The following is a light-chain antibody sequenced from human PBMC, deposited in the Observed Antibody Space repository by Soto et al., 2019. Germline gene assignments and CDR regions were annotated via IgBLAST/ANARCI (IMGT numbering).Light chain of an antibody. CDR1: QNIRNL. CDR3: QQYNTHAT. CDR2: DAS. V-gene: IGKV1-5*01. J-gene: IGKJ5*01. Sequence: DIQLTQSPSTLSAAVGDSVTITCRASQNIRNLLAWYQQKPGKAPKPLIYDASTLKTGVPSRLSGSGSGSEFNFTITGLKPDDFATYFCQQYNTHATFGQGTRLEIK.